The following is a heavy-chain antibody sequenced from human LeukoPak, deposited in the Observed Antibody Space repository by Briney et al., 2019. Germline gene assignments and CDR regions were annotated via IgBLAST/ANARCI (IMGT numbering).Heavy chain of an antibody. CDR2: IRYDGNYN. Sequence: GGSLRLSCTASELSLSNYDIHWVRQAPGKGLEWVAFIRYDGNYNYYADIVKGRFTISRDDSKNTMFLQMTNLRPDDTAVYFCAKDRMTVFESWGQGTLVTVSS. V-gene: IGHV3-30*02. J-gene: IGHJ4*02. D-gene: IGHD2-21*02. CDR1: ELSLSNYD. CDR3: AKDRMTVFES.